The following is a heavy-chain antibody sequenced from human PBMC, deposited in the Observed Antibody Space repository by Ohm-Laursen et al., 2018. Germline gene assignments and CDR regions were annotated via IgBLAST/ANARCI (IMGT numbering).Heavy chain of an antibody. J-gene: IGHJ4*02. V-gene: IGHV3-43*02. Sequence: SLRLSCAASGFTFSSYAMSWVRQAPGKGLEWVSAISGSGGSTYYADSVKGRFTISRDNSKNSLYLQMNSLRTEDTALYYCAKDSGSGWYGYWGQGTLVTVSS. CDR3: AKDSGSGWYGY. D-gene: IGHD6-19*01. CDR2: ISGSGGST. CDR1: GFTFSSYA.